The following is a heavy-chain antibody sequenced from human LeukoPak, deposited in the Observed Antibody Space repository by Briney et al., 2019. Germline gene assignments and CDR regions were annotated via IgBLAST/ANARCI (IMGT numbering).Heavy chain of an antibody. Sequence: GGSLRLSCAASGFTFSSYAMSWVRQVPGKGLEWVSVISGSGDNTYYADSVKGRFTISRDNAKNSLYLQMNSLRDEDTAVYYCGGGSCHTTFCYYYGMDVWGQGTTVTVSS. CDR2: ISGSGDNT. V-gene: IGHV3-23*01. CDR1: GFTFSSYA. CDR3: GGGSCHTTFCYYYGMDV. D-gene: IGHD2-15*01. J-gene: IGHJ6*02.